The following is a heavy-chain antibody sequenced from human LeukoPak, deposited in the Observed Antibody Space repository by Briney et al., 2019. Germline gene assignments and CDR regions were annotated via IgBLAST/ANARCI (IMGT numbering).Heavy chain of an antibody. CDR2: IYYSGST. D-gene: IGHD3-9*01. CDR1: GYSISSGYY. CDR3: ARDRDRYYDILTGYPNWFDP. V-gene: IGHV4-38-2*02. J-gene: IGHJ5*02. Sequence: SETLSLTCTVSGYSISSGYYWGWIRQPPGKGLEWIGSIYYSGSTYYNPSLKSRVTISVDTSKNQFSLKLSSVTAADTAVYYCARDRDRYYDILTGYPNWFDPWGQGTLVTVSS.